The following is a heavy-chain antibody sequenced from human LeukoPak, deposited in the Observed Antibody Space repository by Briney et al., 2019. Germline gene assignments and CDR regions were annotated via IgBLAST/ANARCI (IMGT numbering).Heavy chain of an antibody. D-gene: IGHD3-16*01. CDR3: ARDYVRYFDL. CDR1: GFTFSSYA. Sequence: GGSLRLSCAASGFTFSSYAMHWVRQAPGKGLEWVAVIWYDGSNKYYADSVKGRFTISRDNSKNTLYLQMNSLRAEDTAVYYCARDYVRYFDLWGRGTLVTVSS. J-gene: IGHJ2*01. V-gene: IGHV3-33*08. CDR2: IWYDGSNK.